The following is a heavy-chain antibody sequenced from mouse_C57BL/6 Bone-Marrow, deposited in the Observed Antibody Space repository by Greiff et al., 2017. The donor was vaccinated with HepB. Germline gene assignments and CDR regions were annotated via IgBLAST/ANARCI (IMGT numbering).Heavy chain of an antibody. V-gene: IGHV1-15*01. CDR1: GYTFTDYE. J-gene: IGHJ3*01. CDR3: TTPWFAY. Sequence: VQRVESGAELVRPGASVTLSCKASGYTFTDYEMHWVKQTPVHGLEWIGAIDPETGGTAYNQKFKGKAILTADKSSSTAYMELRSLTSEDSAVYYCTTPWFAYWGQGTLVTVSA. CDR2: IDPETGGT.